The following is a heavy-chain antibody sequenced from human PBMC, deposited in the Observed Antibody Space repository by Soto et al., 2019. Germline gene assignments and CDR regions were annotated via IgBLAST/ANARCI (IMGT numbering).Heavy chain of an antibody. CDR1: GGSISSSSYY. V-gene: IGHV4-39*01. Sequence: PSETLSLTCTVSGGSISSSSYYWGWIRQPPGKGLEWIGSIYYSGSTYYNPSLKSRVTISVDTSKNQFSLKLSSVTAADTAVYYCASSIGGDFIDYWGQGTLVTVSS. CDR2: IYYSGST. D-gene: IGHD2-21*02. J-gene: IGHJ4*02. CDR3: ASSIGGDFIDY.